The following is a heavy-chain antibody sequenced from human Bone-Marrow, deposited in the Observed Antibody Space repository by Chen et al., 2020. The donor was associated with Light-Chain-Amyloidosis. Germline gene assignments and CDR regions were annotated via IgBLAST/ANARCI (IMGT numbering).Heavy chain of an antibody. J-gene: IGHJ6*03. V-gene: IGHV4-30-4*01. CDR3: AREVAANYNFYMDV. CDR1: GGSIRSGDYY. D-gene: IGHD6-25*01. Sequence: QVQLQESGPGLVKPSQTLSLTCTVSGGSIRSGDYYWSWLRQPPGKGLQWIGYIYHSGSINHNQSLNSRVTMSVDTSRNQFSLKLTSVTAADTAVYYCAREVAANYNFYMDVWGKGTTVIVSS. CDR2: IYHSGSI.